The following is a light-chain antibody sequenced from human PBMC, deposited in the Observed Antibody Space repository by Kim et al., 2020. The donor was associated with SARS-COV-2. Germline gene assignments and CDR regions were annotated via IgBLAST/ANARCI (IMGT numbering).Light chain of an antibody. CDR1: RGGDGLGNKF. J-gene: IGLJ1*01. V-gene: IGLV3-1*01. CDR2: QDI. CDR3: QAWDSNTYV. Sequence: GQPATIACSGDRGGDGLGNKFVCWFQQKPGQSPLLVIYQDIKRPSGIPERFSGSNSGNTATLTISGTQALDEADYYCQAWDSNTYVFGTGTKVTVL.